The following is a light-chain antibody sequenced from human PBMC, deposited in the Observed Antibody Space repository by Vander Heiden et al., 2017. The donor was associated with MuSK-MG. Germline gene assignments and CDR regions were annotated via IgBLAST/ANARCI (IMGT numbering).Light chain of an antibody. Sequence: DLQMTQSPSTLSASVGDRVTITCRASQSISSWLAWYHQKPGKAPKLLIYRASSLESGVPSRFSGSGSGTEFTLTISSLQPDDFATYYCQQYSTYPFTFGPGTKVDIK. CDR3: QQYSTYPFT. CDR2: RAS. J-gene: IGKJ3*01. CDR1: QSISSW. V-gene: IGKV1-5*03.